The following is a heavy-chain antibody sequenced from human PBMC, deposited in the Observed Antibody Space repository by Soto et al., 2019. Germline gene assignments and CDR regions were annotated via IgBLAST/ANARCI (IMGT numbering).Heavy chain of an antibody. CDR2: IYYSGST. CDR3: ARHRYCSSTSCADIDY. D-gene: IGHD2-2*01. V-gene: IGHV4-59*08. J-gene: IGHJ4*02. CDR1: GGSISSYY. Sequence: TSETLSLTCTVSGGSISSYYWSWIRQPPGKGLEWIGDIYYSGSTNYNPSLKSRVTISVDTSKNQFSLKLSSVTAADTAVYYCARHRYCSSTSCADIDYWGQGTLVTVSS.